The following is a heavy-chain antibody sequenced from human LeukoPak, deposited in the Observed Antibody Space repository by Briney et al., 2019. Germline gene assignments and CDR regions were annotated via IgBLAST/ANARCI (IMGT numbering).Heavy chain of an antibody. Sequence: GGSLRLSCAASGFTFNTYGMHWLRQSPGKGLEWLAVIWYDSSSKYYADSVKGRFSISRDNSKNSLYLQMNSLRAEDTAVYYCAREITMIRGAPLGWFDPWGQGTPVTVSS. CDR1: GFTFNTYG. D-gene: IGHD3-10*01. V-gene: IGHV3-33*01. CDR3: AREITMIRGAPLGWFDP. CDR2: IWYDSSSK. J-gene: IGHJ5*02.